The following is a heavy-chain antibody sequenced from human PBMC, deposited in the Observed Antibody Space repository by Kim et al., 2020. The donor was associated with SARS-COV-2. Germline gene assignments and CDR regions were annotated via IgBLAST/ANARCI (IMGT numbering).Heavy chain of an antibody. CDR3: ARPFGGGGAFDI. D-gene: IGHD2-21*01. CDR2: IYYSGST. CDR1: GGSISSSSYY. J-gene: IGHJ3*02. V-gene: IGHV4-39*01. Sequence: SETLSLTCTVSGGSISSSSYYWGWIRQPPGKGLEWIGSIYYSGSTYYNPSLSRVTISVDTSKNQFSLKLSSVTAADTAVYYCARPFGGGGAFDIWGQGTMVTVSS.